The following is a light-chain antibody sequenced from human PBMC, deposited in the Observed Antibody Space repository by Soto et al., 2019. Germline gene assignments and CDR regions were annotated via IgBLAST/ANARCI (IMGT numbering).Light chain of an antibody. CDR2: AAS. CDR3: QKYNSAPWT. J-gene: IGKJ1*01. Sequence: DIQMTQSPSSLSASVGDRVTITCRASQGISNYLAWYQQKPGKVPKLLIYAASTLQSGVPSRFSGSGSGTXXXLXIXXLXPXDVATYYCQKYNSAPWTFGQGTKVEIK. V-gene: IGKV1-27*01. CDR1: QGISNY.